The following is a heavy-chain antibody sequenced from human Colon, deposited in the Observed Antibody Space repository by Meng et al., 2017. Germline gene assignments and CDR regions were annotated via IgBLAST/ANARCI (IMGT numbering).Heavy chain of an antibody. D-gene: IGHD3-3*01. J-gene: IGHJ5*02. V-gene: IGHV1-69*01. CDR3: ARDLES. CDR1: GGIFSSYA. CDR2: IVPMFGRP. Sequence: VQVGQSGAGGKKPGSSVRVSCKAFGGIFSSYAISWVRQAPGQGLEWMGGIVPMFGRPNYAQKFQGRVTIAADESTTTSFMELSSLRFEDTATYYCARDLESWGQGTLVTASS.